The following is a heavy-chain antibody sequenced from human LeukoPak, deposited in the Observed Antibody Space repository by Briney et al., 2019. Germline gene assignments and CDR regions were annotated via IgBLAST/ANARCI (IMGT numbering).Heavy chain of an antibody. V-gene: IGHV3-21*01. CDR2: ISSSSSYI. CDR1: GFTFGSCS. Sequence: GGSLRLSCAASGFTFGSCSMNWVRQAPGKGLEWVSSISSSSSYIYYADSVKGRFTISRDNAKNSLYLQMNSLRAEDTAVYYCARVLGSYYDSSGDADFDYWGQGTLVTVSS. D-gene: IGHD3-22*01. J-gene: IGHJ4*02. CDR3: ARVLGSYYDSSGDADFDY.